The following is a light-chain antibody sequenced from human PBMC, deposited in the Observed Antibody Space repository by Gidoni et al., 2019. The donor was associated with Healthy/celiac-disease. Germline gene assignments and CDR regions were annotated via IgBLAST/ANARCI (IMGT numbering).Light chain of an antibody. CDR3: QQSYSTPRYT. CDR2: AAS. J-gene: IGKJ2*01. V-gene: IGKV1-39*01. Sequence: DIQMTKSPSSLSASVGDRVTITCRASPSISSYLNWYQQKPGKAPKLLIYAASSLQSGVPSRFSGSGSGTDFTLNISSLQPEDFATYYCQQSYSTPRYTFGQXTKLEIK. CDR1: PSISSY.